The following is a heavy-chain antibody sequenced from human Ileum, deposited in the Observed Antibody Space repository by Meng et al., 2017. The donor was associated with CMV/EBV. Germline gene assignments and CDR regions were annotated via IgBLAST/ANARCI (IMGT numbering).Heavy chain of an antibody. CDR2: INHSGST. J-gene: IGHJ5*02. Sequence: ETLSLTCAVYGGSFSGYYWSWIRQPPGKGLEWIGEINHSGSTNYNPSLKSRVTISVDTSKNQFSLKLSSVTAADTAVYYCARVGVTMVRGPWGQGTLVTVSS. V-gene: IGHV4-34*01. CDR3: ARVGVTMVRGP. D-gene: IGHD3-10*01. CDR1: GGSFSGYY.